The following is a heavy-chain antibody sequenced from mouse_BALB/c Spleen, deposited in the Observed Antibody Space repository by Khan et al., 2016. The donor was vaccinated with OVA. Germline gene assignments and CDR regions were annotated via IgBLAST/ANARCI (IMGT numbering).Heavy chain of an antibody. Sequence: QVQLKESGPGLVAPSQSLSITCTVSGFSLTDYGVSWIRQPPGKGLEWLGVIWGGGSTYYNSALKSRLSISKANSKSQVFLTMISLQTDDTAMYYSARGGWSYYYALDYWGQGSSVTVSS. CDR1: GFSLTDYG. CDR2: IWGGGST. CDR3: ARGGWSYYYALDY. J-gene: IGHJ4*01. V-gene: IGHV2-6-5*01.